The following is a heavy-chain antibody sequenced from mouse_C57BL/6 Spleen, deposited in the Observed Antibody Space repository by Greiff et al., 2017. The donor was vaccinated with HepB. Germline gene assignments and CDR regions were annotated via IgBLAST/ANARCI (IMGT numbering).Heavy chain of an antibody. CDR2: IGPGSGST. V-gene: IGHV1-77*01. Sequence: QVQLQQSGAELVKPGASVKISCKASGYTFTDYYINWVKQRPGPGLEWIGKIGPGSGSTYYNEKFKGKATLTADKSSSTAYMQLSSLTSEDSAVYFCARWGGYSYYYAMDYWGQGTSVTVSS. CDR1: GYTFTDYY. D-gene: IGHD2-3*01. J-gene: IGHJ4*01. CDR3: ARWGGYSYYYAMDY.